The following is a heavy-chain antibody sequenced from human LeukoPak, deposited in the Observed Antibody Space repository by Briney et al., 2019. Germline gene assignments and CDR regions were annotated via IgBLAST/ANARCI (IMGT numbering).Heavy chain of an antibody. Sequence: GGSLRLSCAASGFTFSSPWMHWVRQAPGKGLVWVSRINSDGSATAYADSVKGRFTISRDNAKNSLYLQMNSLRVEDTAFYYCAKDNRRHYTSGPNPDSLHWGQGALVTVSS. CDR2: INSDGSAT. J-gene: IGHJ4*02. V-gene: IGHV3-74*01. D-gene: IGHD6-19*01. CDR1: GFTFSSPW. CDR3: AKDNRRHYTSGPNPDSLH.